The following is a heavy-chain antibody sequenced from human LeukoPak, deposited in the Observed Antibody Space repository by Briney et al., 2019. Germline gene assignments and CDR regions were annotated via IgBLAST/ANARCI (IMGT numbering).Heavy chain of an antibody. CDR3: ASQGLQWLVLEDQDWFDP. V-gene: IGHV4-4*07. Sequence: SETLSLTCTVSGGSISSYYWCWIRQPAGKGLEWVDRIYTSGSTNYNPSPKGRVTMSVDTSKNQFSLKLSSVTAADTAVYYCASQGLQWLVLEDQDWFDPWGQGTLVTVSS. J-gene: IGHJ5*02. CDR2: IYTSGST. CDR1: GGSISSYY. D-gene: IGHD6-19*01.